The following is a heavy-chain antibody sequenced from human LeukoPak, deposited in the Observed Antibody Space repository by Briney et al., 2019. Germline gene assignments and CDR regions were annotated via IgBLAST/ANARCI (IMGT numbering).Heavy chain of an antibody. Sequence: PSQTLSLTCTVSGGSISSGGYYWSWIRQPPGKGLEWIGCIYHSGSTYYNPSLKSRVTISVDRSKNQFPLKLSSVTAADTAVYYCARGPWELLGGSFDYWGQGTLVTVSS. J-gene: IGHJ4*02. CDR3: ARGPWELLGGSFDY. CDR2: IYHSGST. V-gene: IGHV4-30-2*01. D-gene: IGHD1-26*01. CDR1: GGSISSGGYY.